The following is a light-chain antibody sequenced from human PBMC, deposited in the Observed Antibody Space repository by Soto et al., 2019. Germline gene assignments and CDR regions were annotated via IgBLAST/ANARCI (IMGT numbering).Light chain of an antibody. V-gene: IGKV3-15*01. CDR2: GAS. CDR1: QSVSSD. J-gene: IGKJ4*01. CDR3: QHYNNQPLT. Sequence: EIVTTQSPATLSVSPGERATLSCRASQSVSSDLAWYQHKPGQAPRLLIYGASTRATGIPVRFSGSGSGTDFTLTISSLQSEDFAVYYCQHYNNQPLTFGGGTKVEIK.